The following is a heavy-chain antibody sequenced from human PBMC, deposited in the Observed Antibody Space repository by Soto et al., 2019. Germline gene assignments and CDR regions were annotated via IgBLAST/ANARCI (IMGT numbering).Heavy chain of an antibody. D-gene: IGHD1-7*01. Sequence: PGGSLRLSCAASGFTFSSYGMHWVRQAPGKGLEWVAVISYDGSNKYYADSVKGRFTISRDNSKNTLYLQMNSLRAEDTAVYYCETGTTEKRGYYFDYWGQGTLVTVSS. V-gene: IGHV3-30*03. J-gene: IGHJ4*02. CDR2: ISYDGSNK. CDR3: ETGTTEKRGYYFDY. CDR1: GFTFSSYG.